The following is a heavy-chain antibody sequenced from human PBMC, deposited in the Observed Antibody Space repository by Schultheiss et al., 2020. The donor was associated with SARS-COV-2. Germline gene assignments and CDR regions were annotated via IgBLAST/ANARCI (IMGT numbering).Heavy chain of an antibody. D-gene: IGHD6-19*01. CDR3: VKDLKGYGSGWYGGAFDI. J-gene: IGHJ3*02. CDR2: ISSNGGST. CDR1: GFTFSSYA. Sequence: GGSLRLSCSASGFTFSSYAMHWVRQAPGKGLEYVSAISSNGGSTYYADSVKGRFTISRDNSKNTLYLQMSSLRAEDTAVYYCVKDLKGYGSGWYGGAFDIWGQGTMVTVSS. V-gene: IGHV3-64D*06.